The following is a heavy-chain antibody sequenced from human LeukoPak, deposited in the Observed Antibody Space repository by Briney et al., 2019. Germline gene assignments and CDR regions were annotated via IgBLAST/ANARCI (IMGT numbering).Heavy chain of an antibody. CDR1: GYTFSNHW. D-gene: IGHD1-7*01. CDR3: ARDNNWNYPDY. J-gene: IGHJ4*02. Sequence: GGSLRLSCAASGYTFSNHWMHWVRQAPGKGLVWVSRISGDGSSTRYADSVKGRFTISRDNAKNTLFLQMNSLRAEDTAVYYCARDNNWNYPDYWGQGTLVTVSS. CDR2: ISGDGSST. V-gene: IGHV3-74*01.